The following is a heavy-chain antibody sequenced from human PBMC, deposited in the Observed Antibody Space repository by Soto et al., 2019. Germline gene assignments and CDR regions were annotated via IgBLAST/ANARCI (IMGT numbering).Heavy chain of an antibody. Sequence: GGSLRLSCAASGFTVSSNYMSWFRQAPGKGLEWVSVIYSGGSTYYADSVKGRFTISGDNSQNTLYLQMNSLTGEDTAVYYCARDRDVYNRAFLDSWGQGTLVTVSS. CDR2: IYSGGST. CDR3: ARDRDVYNRAFLDS. J-gene: IGHJ4*02. CDR1: GFTVSSNY. D-gene: IGHD1-1*01. V-gene: IGHV3-66*01.